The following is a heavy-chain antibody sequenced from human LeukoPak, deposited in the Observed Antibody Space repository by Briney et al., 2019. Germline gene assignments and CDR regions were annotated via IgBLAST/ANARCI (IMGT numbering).Heavy chain of an antibody. Sequence: GASVTVSCKTSGYTFTSYYMHWVRQAPGQGLEWMGIINPSGGSTSYAQKFQGRVTMTRDTSTSTVYMELSSLRSEDTAVYYCARDPTPYCGGDCYSGDYFDYWGQGTLVTVSS. J-gene: IGHJ4*02. CDR1: GYTFTSYY. D-gene: IGHD2-21*02. V-gene: IGHV1-46*01. CDR2: INPSGGST. CDR3: ARDPTPYCGGDCYSGDYFDY.